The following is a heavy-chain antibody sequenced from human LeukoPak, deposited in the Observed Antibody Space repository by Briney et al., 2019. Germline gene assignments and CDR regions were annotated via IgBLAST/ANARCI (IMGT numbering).Heavy chain of an antibody. D-gene: IGHD2-2*01. V-gene: IGHV4-4*07. CDR1: GGSISSYY. CDR3: ARVIVVVPATLERGGWFDP. J-gene: IGHJ5*02. Sequence: SETLSLTCTVSGGSISSYYWSWIRQPAGKGLEWIGRIYTSGSTKYNPSLKSRVTMSVDTSKNQFSLKLSSVTAADTAVYYCARVIVVVPATLERGGWFDPWGQGTLVTVSS. CDR2: IYTSGST.